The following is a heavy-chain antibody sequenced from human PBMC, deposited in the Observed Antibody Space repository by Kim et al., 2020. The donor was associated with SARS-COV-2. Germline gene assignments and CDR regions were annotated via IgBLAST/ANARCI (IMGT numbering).Heavy chain of an antibody. CDR2: IDPSDSYT. D-gene: IGHD3-10*01. CDR3: ARHRVVRGEFDY. Sequence: GESLKISCKGSGYSSTSYWISWVRQMPGKGLEWMGRIDPSDSYTNYSPSFQGHVTISADKSISTAYLQWSSLKASDTAMYYCARHRVVRGEFDYWGQGTLVTVSS. J-gene: IGHJ4*02. CDR1: GYSSTSYW. V-gene: IGHV5-10-1*01.